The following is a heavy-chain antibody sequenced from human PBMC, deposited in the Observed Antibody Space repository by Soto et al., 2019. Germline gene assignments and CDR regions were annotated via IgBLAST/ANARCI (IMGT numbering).Heavy chain of an antibody. V-gene: IGHV4-38-2*01. CDR3: AGNSYYAFWSGYQRAVDL. CDR1: GYPISSGYY. Sequence: SETLSLTCAVSGYPISSGYYRGWIRQSPGTGMEWVGSLYHSGSTYYNPSLKSRVAISVDSSKNQFSLRLTSVTAADTAVYYCAGNSYYAFWSGYQRAVDLWGQGTVVTVSS. CDR2: LYHSGST. J-gene: IGHJ4*02. D-gene: IGHD3-3*01.